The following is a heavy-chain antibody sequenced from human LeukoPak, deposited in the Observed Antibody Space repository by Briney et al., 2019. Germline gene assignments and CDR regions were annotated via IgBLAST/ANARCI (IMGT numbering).Heavy chain of an antibody. CDR2: IKGDGSEK. CDR3: ARVGYGDRSHAFDI. J-gene: IGHJ3*02. D-gene: IGHD4-17*01. CDR1: GFTLSGYF. Sequence: GGSLRLSCAASGFTLSGYFMSWVRQAPGEGLEWVASIKGDGSEKYYVDSVKGRFTISRDNAKNSLYLQMNSLRAEDTAVYYCARVGYGDRSHAFDIWGQGTMVTVSS. V-gene: IGHV3-7*01.